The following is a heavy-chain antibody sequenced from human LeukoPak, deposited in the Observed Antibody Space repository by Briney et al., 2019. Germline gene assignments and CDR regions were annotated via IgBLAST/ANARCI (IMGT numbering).Heavy chain of an antibody. CDR1: GFTFSRDA. D-gene: IGHD1-26*01. V-gene: IGHV3-21*01. CDR3: ARGGGSYLY. J-gene: IGHJ4*02. CDR2: INSRSTHT. Sequence: GGSLRLSCAGSGFTFSRDAMNWVRQAPGKGLEWVSSINSRSTHTAYADSVKGRFTISRDNGNNSVFLQMNSLGVDDTAIYFCARGGGSYLYWGQGVRVTVSS.